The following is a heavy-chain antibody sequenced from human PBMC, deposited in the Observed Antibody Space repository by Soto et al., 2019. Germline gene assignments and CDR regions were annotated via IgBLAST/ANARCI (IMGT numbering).Heavy chain of an antibody. V-gene: IGHV1-18*04. CDR3: ARDITMIVVASNWFDP. CDR1: GYTFTRYG. D-gene: IGHD3-22*01. CDR2: ISAYNGNT. Sequence: ASVKVSCKASGYTFTRYGISWVRQAPGQGLEWMGWISAYNGNTNYAQKLQGRVTMTTDTSTSTAYMELRSLRSDDTAVYYCARDITMIVVASNWFDPWGQGTLVTVSS. J-gene: IGHJ5*02.